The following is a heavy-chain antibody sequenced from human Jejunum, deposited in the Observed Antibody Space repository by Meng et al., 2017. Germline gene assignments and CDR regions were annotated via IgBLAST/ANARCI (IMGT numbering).Heavy chain of an antibody. Sequence: QVQLEESGPGLLKPSGTLSLTCAVSGDSISTNWWNWVRQPPGKGLEWIGEIYHSGAFNYNPSLRRRVTISVDKSKNQVSPKLDSLTAADTAVYYCARGAIGTRPFDYWGQGTLVTVSS. V-gene: IGHV4-4*02. J-gene: IGHJ4*02. D-gene: IGHD2-21*01. CDR1: GDSISTNW. CDR2: IYHSGAF. CDR3: ARGAIGTRPFDY.